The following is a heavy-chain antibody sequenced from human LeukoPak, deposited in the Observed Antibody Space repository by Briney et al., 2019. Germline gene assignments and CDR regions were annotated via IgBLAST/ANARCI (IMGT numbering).Heavy chain of an antibody. J-gene: IGHJ5*02. CDR2: INHSGST. Sequence: SETLSLTCAVYGGSFSGYYWSWIRQPPGKGLEWIGEINHSGSTNYNPSLKSRVTISVDTSKNQFSLRLSSVTAADTAVYYCARGPHFGNCSGGSCYSSNWFDPWGQGTLVTVSS. CDR1: GGSFSGYY. D-gene: IGHD2-15*01. V-gene: IGHV4-34*01. CDR3: ARGPHFGNCSGGSCYSSNWFDP.